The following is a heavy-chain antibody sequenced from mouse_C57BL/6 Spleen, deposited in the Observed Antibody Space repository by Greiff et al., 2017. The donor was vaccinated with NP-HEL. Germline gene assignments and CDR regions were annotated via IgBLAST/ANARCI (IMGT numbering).Heavy chain of an antibody. V-gene: IGHV1-82*01. CDR3: AGWDYGSSHWYFDV. D-gene: IGHD1-1*01. J-gene: IGHJ1*03. CDR1: GYAFSSSW. Sequence: VQLQESGPELVKPGASVKISCKASGYAFSSSWMNWVKQRPGKGLEWIGRIYPGDGDTNYNGKFKGKATLTAAKSSSTAYMQLSSLTSEDSAVYFCAGWDYGSSHWYFDVWGTGTTVTVSS. CDR2: IYPGDGDT.